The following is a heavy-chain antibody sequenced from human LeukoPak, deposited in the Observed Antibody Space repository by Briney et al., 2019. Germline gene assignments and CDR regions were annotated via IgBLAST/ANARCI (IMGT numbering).Heavy chain of an antibody. CDR1: GYSISSGYY. V-gene: IGHV4-38-2*02. D-gene: IGHD2-15*01. CDR3: ARYFLGYCSGGSCYSPYFDY. Sequence: PSETLSLTCTVSGYSISSGYYWGWIRQPPGKGLEWIGSIYHSGSTYYNPSLKSRVTISVDTSKNQFSLKLSSVTAADTAVYYCARYFLGYCSGGSCYSPYFDYWGQGTLVTASS. CDR2: IYHSGST. J-gene: IGHJ4*02.